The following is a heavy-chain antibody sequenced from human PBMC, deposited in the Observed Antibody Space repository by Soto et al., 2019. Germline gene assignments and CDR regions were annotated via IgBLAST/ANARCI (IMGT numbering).Heavy chain of an antibody. D-gene: IGHD3-10*01. CDR2: IYPGDSDT. J-gene: IGHJ6*02. CDR1: GYSFTSYW. CDR3: ARSRLVRGVIIPDYYYYYGMDV. V-gene: IGHV5-51*01. Sequence: GESLKISCKGSGYSFTSYWIGWVRQMPGKGLEWMGIIYPGDSDTRYSPSFQGQVTISADKSISTAYLQWSSLKASDTAMYYCARSRLVRGVIIPDYYYYYGMDVWGQGTTVTVSS.